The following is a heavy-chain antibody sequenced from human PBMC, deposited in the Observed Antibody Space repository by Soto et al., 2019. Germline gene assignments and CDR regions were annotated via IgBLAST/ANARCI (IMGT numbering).Heavy chain of an antibody. CDR2: MHYTGIT. J-gene: IGHJ5*01. CDR1: GDSISSYY. CDR3: VKGARVYDS. D-gene: IGHD6-6*01. Sequence: PSETLSLTCTVSGDSISSYYWSWVRQPPGKGLEWIGYMHYTGITSYNPSLKSRVTISVDTSKNQFSLKLSSVTAADTAVYYCVKGARVYDSWGQGILVTASS. V-gene: IGHV4-59*01.